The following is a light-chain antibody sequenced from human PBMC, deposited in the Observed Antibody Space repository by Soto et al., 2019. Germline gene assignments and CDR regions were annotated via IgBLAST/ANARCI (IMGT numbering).Light chain of an antibody. CDR3: QQSYSTRWT. J-gene: IGKJ1*01. CDR2: AAS. V-gene: IGKV1-39*01. CDR1: QSISSY. Sequence: DIPMTQSPSSLSASVGDRVTITCPASQSISSYLNWYQQKPGKAPKLLIYAASSLQSGVPSRFSGSGSGTDFTLTISSLQPEDFATYYCQQSYSTRWTFGQGTKVEIK.